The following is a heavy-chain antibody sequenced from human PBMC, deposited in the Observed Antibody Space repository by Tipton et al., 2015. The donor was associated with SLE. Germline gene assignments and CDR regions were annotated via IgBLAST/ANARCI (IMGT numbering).Heavy chain of an antibody. D-gene: IGHD5-12*01. J-gene: IGHJ6*02. Sequence: SLKLSCAASGFTFSSYWMSWVRQAPGKGLEWVGHVKSITDGGTPQYAAPVEGRFTMSRDDSQNRLYLEMHSLKTEDTAFYYCTRLGPDYRTRYRYYGMDVWGQGTTVTVSS. CDR2: VKSITDGGTP. CDR1: GFTFSSYW. CDR3: TRLGPDYRTRYRYYGMDV. V-gene: IGHV3-15*05.